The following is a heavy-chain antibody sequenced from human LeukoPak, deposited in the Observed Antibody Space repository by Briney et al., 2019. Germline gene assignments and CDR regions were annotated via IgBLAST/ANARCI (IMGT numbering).Heavy chain of an antibody. V-gene: IGHV4-34*01. J-gene: IGHJ6*02. Sequence: SETLSLTCAVYGGSFSGYCWSWIRQPPGKGLEWIGEINHSGSTNYNPSLKSRVTISVDTSKNQFSLKLSSVTAADTAVYYCARERYFDWFHYYYGMDVWGQGTTVTVS. CDR3: ARERYFDWFHYYYGMDV. CDR2: INHSGST. D-gene: IGHD3-9*01. CDR1: GGSFSGYC.